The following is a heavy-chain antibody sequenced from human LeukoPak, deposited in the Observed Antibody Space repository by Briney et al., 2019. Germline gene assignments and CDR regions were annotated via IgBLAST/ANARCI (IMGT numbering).Heavy chain of an antibody. CDR1: GVSISGSNSY. Sequence: PSETLSLTCTVSGVSISGSNSYWGWIRQPPGKGLEWIGSIYYTGNTYYNASLKSRVTISIDTSKNQISLRLTSVTAADTAVYYCARRGYSYGYVPRPKTFYFDYWGQGTLVTVSS. D-gene: IGHD5-18*01. CDR2: IYYTGNT. CDR3: ARRGYSYGYVPRPKTFYFDY. J-gene: IGHJ4*02. V-gene: IGHV4-39*01.